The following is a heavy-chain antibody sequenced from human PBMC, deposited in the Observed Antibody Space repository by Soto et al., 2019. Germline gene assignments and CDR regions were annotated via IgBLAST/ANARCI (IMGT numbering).Heavy chain of an antibody. CDR2: FSGSGGGT. V-gene: IGHV3-23*01. CDR1: GFTFSSYS. J-gene: IGHJ4*02. Sequence: HPGGSLRLSCAASGFTFSSYSMSWVRQAPGKGLEWVSTFSGSGGGTYYADSVKGRFIISGDNSKNTLFLQMNSLRADDTAVYYCARSRPSDYWGQGALVTVSS. CDR3: ARSRPSDY.